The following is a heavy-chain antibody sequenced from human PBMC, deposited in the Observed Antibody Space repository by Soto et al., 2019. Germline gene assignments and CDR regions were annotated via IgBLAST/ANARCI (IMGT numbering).Heavy chain of an antibody. CDR1: GFTFSNYA. CDR3: AKDTVPVATPWFDP. D-gene: IGHD2-2*01. J-gene: IGHJ5*02. V-gene: IGHV3-23*01. CDR2: LSGSGGST. Sequence: GGPLRLSCAASGFTFSNYAMSWVRQAPGKGLEWVSTLSGSGGSTYYADSVKGRFTISRDNSKNTLYLQMNSLRAEDTAVYYCAKDTVPVATPWFDPWGQGTLVTVSS.